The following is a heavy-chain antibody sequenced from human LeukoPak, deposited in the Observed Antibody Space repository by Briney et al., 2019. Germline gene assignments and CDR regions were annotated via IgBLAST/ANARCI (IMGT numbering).Heavy chain of an antibody. J-gene: IGHJ4*02. CDR3: ASFGGSGYYPNLDY. CDR1: GYTFTSYG. CDR2: ISAYNGNT. V-gene: IGHV1-18*01. D-gene: IGHD3-22*01. Sequence: GASVKVSCKASGYTFTSYGISWVRQAPGQGLEWMGWISAYNGNTNYAQKLQGRVTITADKSTSTAYMELGSLRSEDTAVYYCASFGGSGYYPNLDYWGQGTLVTVSS.